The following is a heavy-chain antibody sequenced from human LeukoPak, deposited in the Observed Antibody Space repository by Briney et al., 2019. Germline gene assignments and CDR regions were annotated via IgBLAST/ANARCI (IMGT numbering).Heavy chain of an antibody. J-gene: IGHJ6*02. D-gene: IGHD6-19*01. CDR1: GYTFTMYT. CDR3: ARPIAVAGRYYYYYGMDV. Sequence: ASVRLSFKASGYTFTMYTMNWVRQAPGQGLEWVGWINTNTGNPTYTQGFTGRVVFSLDTSVSTAYLQISSLKAEDTAFYFCARPIAVAGRYYYYYGMDVWGQGTTVTVSS. CDR2: INTNTGNP. V-gene: IGHV7-4-1*02.